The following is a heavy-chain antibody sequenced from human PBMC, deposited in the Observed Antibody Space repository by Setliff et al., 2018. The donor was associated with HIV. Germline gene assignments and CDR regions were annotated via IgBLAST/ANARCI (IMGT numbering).Heavy chain of an antibody. CDR3: ARDASNGNTDAFDI. CDR2: IKQDGSKA. Sequence: GGSLRLSCAASGFTFSSYWMSWVRQAPGKGLEWVADIKQDGSKAYYMDSVKGRFTISRDNPKNSLYLQMTSLRAEDTAVYYCARDASNGNTDAFDIWGQGTTVTV. V-gene: IGHV3-7*04. D-gene: IGHD5-18*01. J-gene: IGHJ3*02. CDR1: GFTFSSYW.